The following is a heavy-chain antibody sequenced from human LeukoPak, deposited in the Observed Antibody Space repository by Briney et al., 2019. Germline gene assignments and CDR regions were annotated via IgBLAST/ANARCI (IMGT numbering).Heavy chain of an antibody. V-gene: IGHV1-46*01. CDR3: ARDRESSSWSGPYYGMAV. D-gene: IGHD6-13*01. Sequence: ASVKVSCKASGYTFTSYYMHWVRQAPGQGREGMGIINPICGRTSYAQKFPGRVTMTRETSTRTVYTELSSLRSEDTAVYYCARDRESSSWSGPYYGMAVWGQGTTVTVSS. CDR2: INPICGRT. CDR1: GYTFTSYY. J-gene: IGHJ6*02.